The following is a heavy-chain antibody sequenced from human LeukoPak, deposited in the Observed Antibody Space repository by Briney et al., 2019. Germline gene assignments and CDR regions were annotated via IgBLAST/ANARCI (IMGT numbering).Heavy chain of an antibody. CDR3: AKGRIAAAHDY. J-gene: IGHJ4*02. D-gene: IGHD6-13*01. Sequence: GGSLRLSCAASGFTFSSFTMTWVRQAPGKGLEWVSAISGSGGSTYYADSVKGRFTISRDNSKNTLYLQMNSLRAEDTAVYYCAKGRIAAAHDYWGQGTLVTVSS. CDR1: GFTFSSFT. V-gene: IGHV3-23*01. CDR2: ISGSGGST.